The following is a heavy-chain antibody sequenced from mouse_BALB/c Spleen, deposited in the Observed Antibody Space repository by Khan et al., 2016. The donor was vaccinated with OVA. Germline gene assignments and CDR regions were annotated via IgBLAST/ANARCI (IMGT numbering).Heavy chain of an antibody. V-gene: IGHV1-76*01. J-gene: IGHJ2*01. CDR2: IYPGTDNT. CDR1: GYIFTSYW. Sequence: LEVSGAELVRPGASVKLSCKTSGYIFTSYWIHWVKQTPGQGLEWLARIYPGTDNTYYNEKLKDKATMTADKSSSTSYMQLSSLKSEDSAVYFCAREEALYYFDYWGQGTTLTVSS. CDR3: AREEALYYFDY. D-gene: IGHD3-2*02.